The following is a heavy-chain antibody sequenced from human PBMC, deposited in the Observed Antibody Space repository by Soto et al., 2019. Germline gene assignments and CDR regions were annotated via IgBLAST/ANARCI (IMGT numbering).Heavy chain of an antibody. D-gene: IGHD1-26*01. V-gene: IGHV4-31*03. Sequence: SETLSLTCTVSGGSISSGGYYWSWIRQHPGKGLEWIGYIYYSGSTYYNPSLKSRVTISLDTSKNQFSLKLTSVTAADTALYFCATTRGGFPSWGQGTLVTVSS. CDR1: GGSISSGGYY. CDR3: ATTRGGFPS. CDR2: IYYSGST. J-gene: IGHJ5*02.